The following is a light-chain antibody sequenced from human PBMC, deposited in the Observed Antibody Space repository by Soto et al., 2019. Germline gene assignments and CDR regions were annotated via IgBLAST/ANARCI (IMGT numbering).Light chain of an antibody. J-gene: IGKJ1*01. CDR3: QQYGSSSWT. CDR1: RSVSSSC. Sequence: VFTQTPGTLSLSPGERTTLSFRSSRSVSSSCLAWYQQKPGQAPRLLIYGASSRATGIPDRFSGSGSGTDFTLTISRLEPEDFAMYYCQQYGSSSWTFGQGTNVDIK. CDR2: GAS. V-gene: IGKV3-20*01.